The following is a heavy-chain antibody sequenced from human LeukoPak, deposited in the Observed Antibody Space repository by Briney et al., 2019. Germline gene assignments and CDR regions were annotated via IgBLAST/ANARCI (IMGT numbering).Heavy chain of an antibody. D-gene: IGHD4-17*01. V-gene: IGHV3-21*01. CDR1: GFTFSSYS. CDR2: ISSSSSYI. Sequence: GGSLRLSCAASGFTFSSYSMNWVRQAPGKGLEWVSSISSSSSYIYYADSVKGRFTISRDNAKNSLYLQMNSLRAEDTAVYYCARGLGDYFDFDSWGQGTLVTVSS. J-gene: IGHJ4*02. CDR3: ARGLGDYFDFDS.